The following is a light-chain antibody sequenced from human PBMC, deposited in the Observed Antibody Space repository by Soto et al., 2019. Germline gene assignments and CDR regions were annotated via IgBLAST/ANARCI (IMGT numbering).Light chain of an antibody. Sequence: QSALTQPRSVSGSPGHSVTISCTGTSSDVGGYSYVSWYQQHPGKAPKFIISDVSQRPSGVPDRFSGSKFGNTASLTISGLQAEDEADYYCCSYAGAFIYVFGSGNKLTVL. CDR2: DVS. CDR1: SSDVGGYSY. V-gene: IGLV2-11*01. J-gene: IGLJ1*01. CDR3: CSYAGAFIYV.